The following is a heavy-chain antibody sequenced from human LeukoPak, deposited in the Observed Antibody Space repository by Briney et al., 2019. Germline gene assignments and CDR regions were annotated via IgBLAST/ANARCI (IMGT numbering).Heavy chain of an antibody. D-gene: IGHD2-2*01. CDR2: INPNSGAT. CDR1: GYTFTGYY. V-gene: IGHV1-2*02. CDR3: ARVPGGYCSSTSCYFGYYFDY. J-gene: IGHJ4*02. Sequence: GASVKVSCKASGYTFTGYYMHWVRQAPGQGLEWMGWINPNSGATNYAQKFQGRVTMTRDTSISTAYMELSRLRSDDTAVYYCARVPGGYCSSTSCYFGYYFDYWGQGTLVTVSS.